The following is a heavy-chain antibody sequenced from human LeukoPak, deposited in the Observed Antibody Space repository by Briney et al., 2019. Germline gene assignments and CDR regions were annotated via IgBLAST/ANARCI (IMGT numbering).Heavy chain of an antibody. Sequence: SVTVSCKASGGTFSSYAISWVRQAPGQGLEWMGGIIPIFGTANYAQKFQGRVTITADESTGTAYMELSSLRSEDTAVYYCARDSGYDYSGGVWYFDYWGQGTLVTVSS. CDR1: GGTFSSYA. D-gene: IGHD5-12*01. V-gene: IGHV1-69*13. CDR2: IIPIFGTA. CDR3: ARDSGYDYSGGVWYFDY. J-gene: IGHJ4*02.